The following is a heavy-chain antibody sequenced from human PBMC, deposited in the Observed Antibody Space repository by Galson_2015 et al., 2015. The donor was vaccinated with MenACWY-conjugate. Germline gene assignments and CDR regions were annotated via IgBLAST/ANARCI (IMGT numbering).Heavy chain of an antibody. Sequence: SLRLSCAASGFTFSNYAMSWVRQAPGKGLECISFISAGGVTYYADSVRGRFTISRDNSRNTLYLQMNSLRAEDTALYYCAKDVGNGKNYFDNWGQGTLVTVSS. CDR1: GFTFSNYA. J-gene: IGHJ4*02. V-gene: IGHV3-23*01. D-gene: IGHD1-14*01. CDR2: ISAGGVT. CDR3: AKDVGNGKNYFDN.